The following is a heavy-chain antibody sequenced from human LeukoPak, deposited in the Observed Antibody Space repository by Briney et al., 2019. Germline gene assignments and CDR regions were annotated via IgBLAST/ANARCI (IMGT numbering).Heavy chain of an antibody. CDR1: GFTFSSYS. CDR2: ISGSGGST. J-gene: IGHJ4*02. D-gene: IGHD3-9*01. V-gene: IGHV3-23*01. Sequence: GGSLRLSCAASGFTFSSYSMNWVRQAPGKGLEWVSAISGSGGSTYYADSVKGRFTISRDNSKNTLYLQMNSLRAEDTAVYYCAKSRTYFDWLPTHFDYWGQGTLVTVSS. CDR3: AKSRTYFDWLPTHFDY.